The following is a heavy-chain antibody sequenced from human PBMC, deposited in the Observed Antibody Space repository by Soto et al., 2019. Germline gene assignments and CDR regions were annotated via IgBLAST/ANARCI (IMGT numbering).Heavy chain of an antibody. CDR3: ARQFDSDTSGYYYAY. V-gene: IGHV1-69*13. Sequence: ASVKVSCKASGGTFSTNTISWVRQAPGQGLEWMGGIMPIFGSANYAQKFQGRVTITADEYTRTVYMELSRLRSEDTAVYYCARQFDSDTSGYYYAYWGQGTLVTVSS. D-gene: IGHD3-22*01. J-gene: IGHJ4*02. CDR2: IMPIFGSA. CDR1: GGTFSTNT.